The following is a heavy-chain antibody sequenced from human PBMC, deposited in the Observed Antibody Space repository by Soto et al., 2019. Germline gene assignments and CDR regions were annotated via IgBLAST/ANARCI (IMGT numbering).Heavy chain of an antibody. Sequence: SETLSLTCAVYGGSFSGYYWSWIRQPPGKGLEWIGEINHSGSTNYNPSLKSRVTISVDTSKNQFSLKLSSVTAADTAVYYCARVSGGASHYDAFDIWGQGTMVTVSS. J-gene: IGHJ3*02. CDR1: GGSFSGYY. CDR2: INHSGST. D-gene: IGHD2-8*02. CDR3: ARVSGGASHYDAFDI. V-gene: IGHV4-34*01.